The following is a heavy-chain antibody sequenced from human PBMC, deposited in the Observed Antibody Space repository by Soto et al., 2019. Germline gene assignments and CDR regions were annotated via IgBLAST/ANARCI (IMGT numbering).Heavy chain of an antibody. D-gene: IGHD5-12*01. Sequence: QVQLVESGGGVVQPGRSLRLSCAASGFTFSNYGMHWARQAPGKGLEWVAGISYDGGNKYYADSVKGRFTISRDNSKNTLYLQMNTLRTEYTAVYYCAGGWYFFDYCGQGTLVTVSS. J-gene: IGHJ4*02. V-gene: IGHV3-30*03. CDR1: GFTFSNYG. CDR2: ISYDGGNK. CDR3: AGGWYFFDY.